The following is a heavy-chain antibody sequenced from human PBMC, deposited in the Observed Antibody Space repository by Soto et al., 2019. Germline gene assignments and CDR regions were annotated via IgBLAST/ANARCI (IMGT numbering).Heavy chain of an antibody. CDR1: GFTFSSYA. D-gene: IGHD2-2*01. Sequence: SLRLSCAASGFTFSSYAMHWVRQAPGKELEWVAVISYDGRNKYYADSVKGRFTISRDNSKNTLYLQMNSLRAEDTAVYYCARDLCSSTSCYGAPGYGMDVWGQGTTVTVSS. CDR2: ISYDGRNK. V-gene: IGHV3-30*04. J-gene: IGHJ6*02. CDR3: ARDLCSSTSCYGAPGYGMDV.